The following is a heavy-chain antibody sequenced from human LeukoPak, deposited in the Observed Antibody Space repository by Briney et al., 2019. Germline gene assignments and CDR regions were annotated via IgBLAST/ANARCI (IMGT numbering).Heavy chain of an antibody. D-gene: IGHD5-12*01. CDR2: ISGSGLNT. V-gene: IGHV3-23*01. CDR3: AKDRYSGYDYFDY. CDR1: GFIFSTYG. J-gene: IGHJ4*02. Sequence: GGSLRLSCAASGFIFSTYGMTWFRHAPGRGLEWVSGISGSGLNTYYADSVKGRSTISRDNSKNTLYLQMNSLRAEDTAVYYCAKDRYSGYDYFDYWGQGSLVTVSS.